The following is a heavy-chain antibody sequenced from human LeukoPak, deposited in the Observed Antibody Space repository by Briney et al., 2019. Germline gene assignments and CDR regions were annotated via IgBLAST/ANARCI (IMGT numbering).Heavy chain of an antibody. CDR2: IYYTGST. J-gene: IGHJ4*02. D-gene: IGHD4-23*01. Sequence: SETLSLTCTVFGGSISSSSYYWGWIRQPPGKGLEWIGSIYYTGSTYYNPSLKSRVTISVDTSKNQFSLKLSSVTAADTAVYYCATRDGGNPRIDYWGQGTLVTVSS. CDR3: ATRDGGNPRIDY. CDR1: GGSISSSSYY. V-gene: IGHV4-39*01.